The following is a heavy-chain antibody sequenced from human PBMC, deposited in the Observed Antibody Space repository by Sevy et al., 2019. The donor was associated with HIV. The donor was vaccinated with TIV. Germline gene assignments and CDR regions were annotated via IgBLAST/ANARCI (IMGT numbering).Heavy chain of an antibody. Sequence: GGSLRLSCAVSGFSFDSYGMTWVRQAPGKGLEWVPAISGSGTRTYYADSVKGRFIISRDNSKNTLDLQMNSLRAEDMAIYYCAKGGGGHYDPDEIAYYFYYYNMDVWGKGTTVTVSS. D-gene: IGHD3-22*01. J-gene: IGHJ6*03. CDR2: ISGSGTRT. V-gene: IGHV3-23*01. CDR3: AKGGGGHYDPDEIAYYFYYYNMDV. CDR1: GFSFDSYG.